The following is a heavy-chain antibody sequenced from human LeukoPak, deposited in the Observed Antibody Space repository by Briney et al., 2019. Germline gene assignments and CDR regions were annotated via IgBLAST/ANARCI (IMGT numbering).Heavy chain of an antibody. CDR3: AKVLTSGTYYYFDY. Sequence: GGSLRLSCAASGFTFSSYAMSWVRQAPGKGLEWVSAISSSGSGTYYADSVKGRFTISRDNSKNTLYLQVNSLRTEDTAVCYCAKVLTSGTYYYFDYWGQGTLVTVSS. CDR1: GFTFSSYA. D-gene: IGHD1-26*01. V-gene: IGHV3-23*01. CDR2: ISSSGSGT. J-gene: IGHJ4*02.